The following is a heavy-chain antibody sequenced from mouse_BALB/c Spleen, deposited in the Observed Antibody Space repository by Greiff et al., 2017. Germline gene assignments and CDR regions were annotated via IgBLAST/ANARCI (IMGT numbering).Heavy chain of an antibody. D-gene: IGHD1-1*01. CDR1: GYSITSGYY. CDR3: ASYYYGSTGDYAMDY. J-gene: IGHJ4*01. CDR2: ISYDGSN. Sequence: EVKLMESGPGLVKPSQSLSLTCSVTGYSITSGYYWNWIRQFPGNKLEWMGYISYDGSNNYNPSLKNRISITRDTSKNQFFLKLNSVTTEDTATYYCASYYYGSTGDYAMDYWGQGTSVTVSS. V-gene: IGHV3-6*02.